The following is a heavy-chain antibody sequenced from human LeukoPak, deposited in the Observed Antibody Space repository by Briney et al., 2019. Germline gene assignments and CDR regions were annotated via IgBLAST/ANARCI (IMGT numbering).Heavy chain of an antibody. CDR2: IYHTGST. V-gene: IGHV4-38-2*01. Sequence: SETLSLTCAVSGYSISSGYYWGWVRQPPGKGPEWIGTIYHTGSTHYNPSLKSRVTISVETSKNQFSLKMSSVTAADTAVYYCARHPPQYCSGTSCYDYWGQGTLVTVSS. CDR3: ARHPPQYCSGTSCYDY. CDR1: GYSISSGYY. D-gene: IGHD2-2*01. J-gene: IGHJ4*02.